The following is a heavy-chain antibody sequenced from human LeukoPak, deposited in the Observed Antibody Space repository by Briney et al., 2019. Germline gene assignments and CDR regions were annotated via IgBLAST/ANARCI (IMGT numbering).Heavy chain of an antibody. Sequence: PSETLSLTCTVWGGSISGHYWNWLRQPPGKGLEWIGYIYYSGSTSYNPPLKSRVTISVDTSKNQFSLKLTSVTAADTAVYYCARLAPYPGVWASDYWGQGTLVTVSS. CDR2: IYYSGST. D-gene: IGHD1-26*01. V-gene: IGHV4-59*08. CDR1: GGSISGHY. CDR3: ARLAPYPGVWASDY. J-gene: IGHJ4*02.